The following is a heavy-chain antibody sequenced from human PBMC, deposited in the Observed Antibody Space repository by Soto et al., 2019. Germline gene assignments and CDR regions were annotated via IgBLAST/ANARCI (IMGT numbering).Heavy chain of an antibody. CDR1: GGSISSGGYS. CDR3: ARGAYGDYTWLGFDY. J-gene: IGHJ4*02. D-gene: IGHD4-17*01. CDR2: IYHSGST. V-gene: IGHV4-30-2*01. Sequence: SEILSLTCAVSGGSISSGGYSWSWIRQPPGKGLEWIGYIYHSGSTYYNPSLKSRVTISVDRSKNQFSLKLSSVTAADTAVYYCARGAYGDYTWLGFDYWGQGTLVTVSS.